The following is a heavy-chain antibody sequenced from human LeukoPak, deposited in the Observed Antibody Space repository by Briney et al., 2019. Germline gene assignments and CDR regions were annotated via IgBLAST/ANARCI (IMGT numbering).Heavy chain of an antibody. CDR2: ISWNSGSI. CDR1: GSTFDDYA. D-gene: IGHD4-23*01. V-gene: IGHV3-9*01. CDR3: AKDWGPSTTVADY. Sequence: QAGGSLRPSCPASGSTFDDYAMPWVRQAPGKGLGWASGISWNSGSIGYADSVKGRFTISRDNAKNSLYLQMNSLRAEDTALYYCAKDWGPSTTVADYWGQGTLVTVSS. J-gene: IGHJ4*02.